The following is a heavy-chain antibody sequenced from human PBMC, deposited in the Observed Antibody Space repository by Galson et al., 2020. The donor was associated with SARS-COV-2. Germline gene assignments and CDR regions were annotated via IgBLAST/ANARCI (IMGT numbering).Heavy chain of an antibody. CDR1: GYTFTNYE. CDR3: ARSYDYFATWFDP. V-gene: IGHV1-8*01. J-gene: IGHJ5*02. Sequence: ASVKVSCKASGYTFTNYELNWVRQAPGQGLEWMGWMNPNSGNTGYAQKFQGRVTMTRTTSISTAYMELDRLTSEDPAVYYCARSYDYFATWFDPCVQGTLVAVSS. CDR2: MNPNSGNT. D-gene: IGHD5-12*01.